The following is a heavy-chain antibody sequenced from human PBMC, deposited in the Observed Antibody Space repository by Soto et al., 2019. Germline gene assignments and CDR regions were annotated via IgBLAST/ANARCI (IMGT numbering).Heavy chain of an antibody. CDR3: ARDLLEGYGHARQPDY. Sequence: PWWSLRLSCLASVFTFSAYSMSWCRQAPGQGLEWVSSITSSSTYIYYTRSVEGRFTISRDDAKNSLHLQMNSLRAEDTAVYYCARDLLEGYGHARQPDYWGQGTLVTVSS. CDR2: ITSSSTYI. D-gene: IGHD5-18*01. V-gene: IGHV3-21*06. CDR1: VFTFSAYS. J-gene: IGHJ4*02.